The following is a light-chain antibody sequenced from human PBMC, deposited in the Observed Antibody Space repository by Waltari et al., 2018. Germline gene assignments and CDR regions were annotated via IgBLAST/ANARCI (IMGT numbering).Light chain of an antibody. CDR2: AAS. CDR1: KSVSGRY. CDR3: QQYTDSLS. J-gene: IGKJ4*01. V-gene: IGKV3-20*01. Sequence: EIVLTQSPGTLSLSPGEIVTLSCRGSKSVSGRYLAWYQQKPGQAPRLLIYAASNRAPGIPDRFSGSGSRTDFTLTISSLEAEDSAVYYCQQYTDSLSFGGGTKVEIK.